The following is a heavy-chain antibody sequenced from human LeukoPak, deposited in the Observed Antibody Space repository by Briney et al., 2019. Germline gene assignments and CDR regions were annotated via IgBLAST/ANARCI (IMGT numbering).Heavy chain of an antibody. CDR2: IIPIFGTA. CDR1: GGTFSSYA. V-gene: IGHV1-69*01. CDR3: ARDPGYSSSSVPVDY. J-gene: IGHJ4*02. Sequence: SVKVSCKASGGTFSSYATSWVRQAPGQGLEWMGGIIPIFGTANYAQKFQGRVTITADESTSTAYMELSSLRSEDTAVYYCARDPGYSSSSVPVDYWGQGTLVTVSS. D-gene: IGHD6-6*01.